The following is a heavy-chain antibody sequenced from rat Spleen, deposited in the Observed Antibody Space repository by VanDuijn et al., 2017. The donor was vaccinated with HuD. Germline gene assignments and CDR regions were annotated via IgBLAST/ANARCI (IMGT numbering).Heavy chain of an antibody. V-gene: IGHV5-25*01. CDR2: ISYDGTAT. Sequence: EVQLVESGGGLVQPGRSMKLSCAASGLSFSNYDMAWVRQAPTKGLEWVASISYDGTATYYRDSVKGRFTISRDNAKSTLYLQMDSLRSEDTATYYCATQAYSGDYWGQGVMVTVSS. CDR3: ATQAYSGDY. D-gene: IGHD1-1*01. CDR1: GLSFSNYD. J-gene: IGHJ2*01.